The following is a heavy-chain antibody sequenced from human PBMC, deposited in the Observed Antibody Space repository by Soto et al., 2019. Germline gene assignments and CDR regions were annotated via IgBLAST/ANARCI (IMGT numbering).Heavy chain of an antibody. CDR3: ARWGLSIAARPYYFDY. CDR2: IYYSGST. V-gene: IGHV4-59*01. CDR1: GGSISSYY. Sequence: SETLSLTCTVSGGSISSYYWSWIRQPPGKGLEWIGYIYYSGSTNYNPSLKSRVTISVDTSKNQFSLKLSSVTAADTTVYYCARWGLSIAARPYYFDYWGQGTLVTVSS. D-gene: IGHD6-6*01. J-gene: IGHJ4*02.